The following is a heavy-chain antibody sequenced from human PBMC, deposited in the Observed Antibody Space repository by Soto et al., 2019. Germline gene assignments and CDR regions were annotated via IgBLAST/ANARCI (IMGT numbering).Heavy chain of an antibody. Sequence: GGSLRLSCAASGFTFSSYGMHWVRQAPGKGLEWVAVISYDGSNKYYADSVKGRFTISRDNSKNTLYLQMNSLRAEDTAVYYCAKSFRYVATITTSFDYWGRGTLVTVSS. CDR2: ISYDGSNK. CDR1: GFTFSSYG. J-gene: IGHJ4*02. D-gene: IGHD5-12*01. CDR3: AKSFRYVATITTSFDY. V-gene: IGHV3-30*18.